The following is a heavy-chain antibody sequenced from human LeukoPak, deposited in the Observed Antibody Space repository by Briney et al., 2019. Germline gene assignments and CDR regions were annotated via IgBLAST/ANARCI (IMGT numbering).Heavy chain of an antibody. V-gene: IGHV4-4*02. CDR3: AREIFGESGY. J-gene: IGHJ4*02. Sequence: SETLSLTCAVSGDSISTSTWWNWVRQPPGKGLEWIGEIYHSGSTNRNPSLKSRVTISVDKTKNQFSLKLSSVTAADTAVYYCAREIFGESGYWGQGTLVTVSS. D-gene: IGHD3-3*01. CDR2: IYHSGST. CDR1: GDSISTSTW.